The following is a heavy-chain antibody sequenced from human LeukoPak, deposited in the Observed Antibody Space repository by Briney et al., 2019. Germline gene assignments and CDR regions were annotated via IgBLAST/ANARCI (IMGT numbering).Heavy chain of an antibody. CDR2: IYSTGST. J-gene: IGHJ4*02. CDR3: ARDGSARYYFDY. CDR1: GGSINFYY. V-gene: IGHV4-4*07. Sequence: SETLSLTCTVSGGSINFYYWSWIRQPAGKGLEWIGRIYSTGSTNYSPSLKSRVTISVDTSKNQFSLKLSSVTAADTAMYYCARDGSARYYFDYWGQGTLVTVSS.